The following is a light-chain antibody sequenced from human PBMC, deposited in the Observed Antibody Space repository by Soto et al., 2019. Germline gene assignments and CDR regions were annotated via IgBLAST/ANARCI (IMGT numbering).Light chain of an antibody. J-gene: IGLJ2*01. V-gene: IGLV8-61*01. CDR3: VLYRRSGLSV. CDR2: STN. CDR1: SGSVSVSNY. Sequence: QTVVTQEPSFSVSPGATVTLTCGLSSGSVSVSNYPSWYQQTPGQAPRMLMYSTNTRSSGVPDRFSGSILGNKAALTITGAQADDESDYYCVLYRRSGLSVFGGGTKVTVL.